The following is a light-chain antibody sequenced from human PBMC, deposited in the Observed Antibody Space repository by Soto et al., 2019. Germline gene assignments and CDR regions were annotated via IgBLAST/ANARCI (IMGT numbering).Light chain of an antibody. CDR2: AAS. J-gene: IGKJ3*01. CDR1: PSIGRN. CDR3: QVYSEWPLFT. Sequence: EIVVTQSPGILSVSPGDRATLSCRASPSIGRNLAWYHQKPGQAPTLLIYAASTRATGLPARFSGSGSGTDFTLTISSPQSEDFAVYYCQVYSEWPLFTFGPGTRVDIK. V-gene: IGKV3-15*01.